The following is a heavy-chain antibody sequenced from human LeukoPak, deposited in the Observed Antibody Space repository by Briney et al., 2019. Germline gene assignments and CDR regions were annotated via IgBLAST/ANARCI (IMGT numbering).Heavy chain of an antibody. V-gene: IGHV1-69*05. D-gene: IGHD1-14*01. CDR1: GGTFSSYA. CDR3: ARDTHGTPEGWYFDL. CDR2: IIPIFGTA. Sequence: GASVKVSCKASGGTFSSYAISWVRQAPGQGLEWIGGIIPIFGTANYAQKFQGRVTITTDESTSTAYMELSSLRSEDTAVYYCARDTHGTPEGWYFDLWGRGTLVTVSS. J-gene: IGHJ2*01.